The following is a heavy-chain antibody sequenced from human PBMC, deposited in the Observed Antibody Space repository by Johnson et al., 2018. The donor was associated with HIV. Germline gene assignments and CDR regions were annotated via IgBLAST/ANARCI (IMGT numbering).Heavy chain of an antibody. D-gene: IGHD3-10*01. Sequence: VQLVESGGVVVQPGGSLRLSCAASGFTFDDYAMHWVRQVPGKGLEWVSGISWNSGSIGYVDSVKGRFTISRDNAKNALFLHMNSLRVEDTAVYYCARGKLYYSTDAFDIWGQGTMVTVSS. J-gene: IGHJ3*02. CDR1: GFTFDDYA. CDR2: ISWNSGSI. V-gene: IGHV3-9*01. CDR3: ARGKLYYSTDAFDI.